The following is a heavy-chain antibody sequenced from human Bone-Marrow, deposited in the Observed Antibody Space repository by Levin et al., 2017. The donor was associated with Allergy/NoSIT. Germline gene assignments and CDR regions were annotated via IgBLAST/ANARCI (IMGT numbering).Heavy chain of an antibody. Sequence: GESLKISCAASGFTFSSYWMTWVRQAPGKGLEWVANIKQDGSEKYYVGSVKGRFTISRDNAKNSLYLQMNSLRAEDTAVYYCATQLRFLEWAIDWGQGTLVTVSS. CDR1: GFTFSSYW. CDR2: IKQDGSEK. D-gene: IGHD3-3*01. CDR3: ATQLRFLEWAID. V-gene: IGHV3-7*01. J-gene: IGHJ4*02.